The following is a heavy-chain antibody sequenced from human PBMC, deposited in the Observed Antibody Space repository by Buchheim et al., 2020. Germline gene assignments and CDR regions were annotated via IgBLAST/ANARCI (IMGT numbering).Heavy chain of an antibody. CDR1: GFTFSSYT. J-gene: IGHJ2*01. CDR2: ISSSSIYI. V-gene: IGHV3-21*01. D-gene: IGHD4-17*01. CDR3: ARPPYGDDWYFDV. Sequence: EVQLVESGGGLVKPGGSLRLSCAASGFTFSSYTMNWVRQAPGKGLEWVSSISSSSIYIYYADSVKGRFTISRDNAKNSLYLQMNSLRAEDTAVYYCARPPYGDDWYFDVWGRGTL.